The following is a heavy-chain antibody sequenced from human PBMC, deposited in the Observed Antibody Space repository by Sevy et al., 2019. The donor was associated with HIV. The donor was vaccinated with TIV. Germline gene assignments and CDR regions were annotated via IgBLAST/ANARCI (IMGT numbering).Heavy chain of an antibody. J-gene: IGHJ6*02. Sequence: GGSLRLSCAASGFTFSSYGMHWVRQAPGKGLEWVAVIWYDGSNKYYADSVKGRFTISRDNSKSTLYLQMNSLRAEDTAVYYCARGLQAGSYRAYYYYYYGMDVWGQGTTVTVSS. CDR2: IWYDGSNK. CDR3: ARGLQAGSYRAYYYYYYGMDV. CDR1: GFTFSSYG. D-gene: IGHD1-26*01. V-gene: IGHV3-33*01.